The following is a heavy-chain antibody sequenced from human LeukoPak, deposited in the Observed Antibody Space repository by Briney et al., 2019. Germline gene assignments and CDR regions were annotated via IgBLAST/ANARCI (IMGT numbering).Heavy chain of an antibody. CDR2: VNNDGRST. CDR3: ARDVGYCSSTSCYAYFDY. D-gene: IGHD2-2*01. V-gene: IGHV3-48*03. J-gene: IGHJ4*02. CDR1: GFTFSSYE. Sequence: GGSLRLSCAASGFTFSSYEMNWVRQAPGKGLVWVSRVNNDGRSTTYADSVKGRFTISRDNAKNSLYLQMNSLRAEDTAVYYCARDVGYCSSTSCYAYFDYWGQGTLVTVSS.